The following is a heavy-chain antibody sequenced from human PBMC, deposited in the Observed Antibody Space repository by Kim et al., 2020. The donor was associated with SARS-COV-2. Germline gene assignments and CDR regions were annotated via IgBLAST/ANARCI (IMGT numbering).Heavy chain of an antibody. CDR3: ARASSGWLFDY. V-gene: IGHV4-59*01. CDR2: IYYIGST. CDR1: GGSLSPYY. J-gene: IGHJ4*02. D-gene: IGHD6-19*01. Sequence: SETLSLTCTVSGGSLSPYYWTWIWQPPGKGLEWIGYIYYIGSTNYNPSLKSRVTMSVDTSKNQFSLKLSSVTAADTAVYYCARASSGWLFDYWGQGTLVTVSS.